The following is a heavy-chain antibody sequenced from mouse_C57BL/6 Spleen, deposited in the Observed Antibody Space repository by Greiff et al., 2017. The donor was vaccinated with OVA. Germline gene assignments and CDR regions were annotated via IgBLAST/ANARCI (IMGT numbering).Heavy chain of an antibody. Sequence: EVMLVESGAGLVKPGGSLKLSCAASGFTFSSYAMSWVRQTPEERLEWVAYISSGGDYIYYADTVKGRFTISRDNARNTLYLQMSSLKSEDTAMYYCTRGGVARYFDVWGTGTTVTVSS. CDR2: ISSGGDYI. J-gene: IGHJ1*03. D-gene: IGHD1-1*01. CDR1: GFTFSSYA. CDR3: TRGGVARYFDV. V-gene: IGHV5-9-1*02.